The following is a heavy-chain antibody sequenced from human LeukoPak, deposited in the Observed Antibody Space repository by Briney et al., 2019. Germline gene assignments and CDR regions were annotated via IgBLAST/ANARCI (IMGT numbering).Heavy chain of an antibody. CDR2: IGGINGLT. CDR3: AKFFAPSGGANGWPWTMDY. CDR1: RFTFNSHA. J-gene: IGHJ4*02. Sequence: GGSLRLSCAASRFTFNSHAMSWVRQAPGKGRDGVSVIGGINGLTFYVGSVKGRFTISRDNSKDTLYLQMNSLRADDTAVYHCAKFFAPSGGANGWPWTMDYWGQGTLVTVSS. V-gene: IGHV3-23*01. D-gene: IGHD3/OR15-3a*01.